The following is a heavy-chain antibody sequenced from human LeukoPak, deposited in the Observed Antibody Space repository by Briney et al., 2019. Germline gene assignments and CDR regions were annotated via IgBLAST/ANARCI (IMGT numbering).Heavy chain of an antibody. V-gene: IGHV4-38-2*01. CDR1: GYSISSGYY. D-gene: IGHD3-16*01. Sequence: SETLSLTCAVSGYSISSGYYWGWIRQPPGKGLERIGIIHHSGSTYYNPSLKSRVTISVDTSKNQFYLKLSSVTAADTAVYYCARRGRDKARLGYYYYMDVWGKGTTVTVSS. J-gene: IGHJ6*03. CDR2: IHHSGST. CDR3: ARRGRDKARLGYYYYMDV.